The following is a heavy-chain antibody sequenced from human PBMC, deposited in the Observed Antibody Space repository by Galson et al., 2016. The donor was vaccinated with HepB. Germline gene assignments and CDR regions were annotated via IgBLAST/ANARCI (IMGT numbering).Heavy chain of an antibody. CDR3: ARDYYGNSGYSFDI. J-gene: IGHJ3*02. Sequence: SVKVSCKASGGTFRNYAISWVRQAPGQGLEWMGGIIPVFGTANYAQKFQGRVAIIADEFTSPPYMELSSLTSEDTAVYYCARDYYGNSGYSFDIWGQGTMVTVSS. CDR2: IIPVFGTA. CDR1: GGTFRNYA. V-gene: IGHV1-69*13. D-gene: IGHD3-22*01.